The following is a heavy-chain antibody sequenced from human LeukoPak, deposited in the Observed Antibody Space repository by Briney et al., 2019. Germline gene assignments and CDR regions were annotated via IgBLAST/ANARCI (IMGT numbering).Heavy chain of an antibody. V-gene: IGHV1-2*02. D-gene: IGHD5-12*01. Sequence: GASVKVSCKASGYTFTGYYMHWVRQAPGQGLEWMGWINPNSGGTNYAQKFQGRVTMTRDTSISTAYMELSRLRSDDTAVYYCARVRTPKIRGYSGYDLFDYWGQGTLVTVSS. J-gene: IGHJ4*02. CDR1: GYTFTGYY. CDR2: INPNSGGT. CDR3: ARVRTPKIRGYSGYDLFDY.